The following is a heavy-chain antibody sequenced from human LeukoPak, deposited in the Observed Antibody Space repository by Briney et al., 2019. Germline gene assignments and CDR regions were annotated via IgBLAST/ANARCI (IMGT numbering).Heavy chain of an antibody. CDR2: IDIGGST. V-gene: IGHV3-66*02. J-gene: IGHJ4*02. D-gene: IGHD3-22*01. CDR3: ARERNYCDSSGPPDY. CDR1: GFTDSSNY. Sequence: GGSLRLSCAASGFTDSSNYMSWVRQAPGKGLEWVAGIDIGGSTYYADSVKGRFNIYRDNSKNTLYLQMNSMRGEDTAVYYCARERNYCDSSGPPDYWGQGTLVTVSS.